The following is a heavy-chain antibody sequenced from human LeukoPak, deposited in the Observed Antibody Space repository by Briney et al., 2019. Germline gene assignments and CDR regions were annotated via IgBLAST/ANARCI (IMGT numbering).Heavy chain of an antibody. CDR1: GFTVSSNY. Sequence: GGSLRLSCAASGFTVSSNYMSWVRQAPGKGLAWVSVLYTGGSTYYADSVKGRFTISRDNSKNTLYLQMNSLRAEDTAVYYCAREGRVSGYYYGMDVWGQGTTVTVSS. CDR2: LYTGGST. D-gene: IGHD1-26*01. CDR3: AREGRVSGYYYGMDV. J-gene: IGHJ6*02. V-gene: IGHV3-66*01.